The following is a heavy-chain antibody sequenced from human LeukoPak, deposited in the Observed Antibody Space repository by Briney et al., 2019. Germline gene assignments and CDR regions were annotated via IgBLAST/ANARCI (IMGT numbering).Heavy chain of an antibody. CDR1: GGSISSSSYY. Sequence: SETLSLTCTVSGGSISSSSYYWGWIRQPPGKGLERIGSIYYSGSTYYNPSLKSRVTISVDTSKNQFSLKLSSVTAADTAVYYCARHRIYDILTGYYYMDVWGKGTTVTVSS. J-gene: IGHJ6*03. D-gene: IGHD3-9*01. CDR3: ARHRIYDILTGYYYMDV. V-gene: IGHV4-39*01. CDR2: IYYSGST.